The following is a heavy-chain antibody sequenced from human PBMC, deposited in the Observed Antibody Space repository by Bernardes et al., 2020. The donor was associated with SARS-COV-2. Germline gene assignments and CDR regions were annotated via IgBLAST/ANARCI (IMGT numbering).Heavy chain of an antibody. CDR2: INTDGSST. V-gene: IGHV3-74*01. J-gene: IGHJ4*02. CDR3: ARSSSTCCDC. Sequence: GGSLRLSCAASGFTFSSDWMHWVRQAPGKGLMWVSRINTDGSSTSYADSVKGRFTISRDNAKNTLYLQMNSLRAEDTAVYYCARSSSTCCDCWGQGILVTVSS. D-gene: IGHD2-2*01. CDR1: GFTFSSDW.